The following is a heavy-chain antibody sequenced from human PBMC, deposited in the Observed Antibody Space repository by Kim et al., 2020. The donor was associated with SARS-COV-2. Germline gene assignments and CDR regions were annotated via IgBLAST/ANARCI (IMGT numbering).Heavy chain of an antibody. D-gene: IGHD6-6*01. CDR1: GFTFGDYA. CDR3: VKDMGYASSSGGSHFDY. J-gene: IGHJ4*01. Sequence: GGSLRLSCAASGFTFGDYAMHWVRQAPGKGLECVSGISWNGDTIGYADSVKGRFTISRDNAESSLYLEVSNLRAEDTALYYCVKDMGYASSSGGSHFDY. CDR2: ISWNGDTI. V-gene: IGHV3-9*01.